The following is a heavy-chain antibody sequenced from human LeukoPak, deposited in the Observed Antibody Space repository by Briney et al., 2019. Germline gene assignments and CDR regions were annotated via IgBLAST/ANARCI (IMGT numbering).Heavy chain of an antibody. J-gene: IGHJ3*02. CDR2: IYSGGST. D-gene: IGHD6-19*01. CDR3: ARVAGDI. V-gene: IGHV3-66*01. Sequence: GGSLRLSCAASGFSVSSYYMSWVRQAPGKGLEWVSVIYSGGSTSYADSVKGRFTISRDNSKNTLYLQMNSLRAEDTAVYYCARVAGDIWGQGTMVTVSS. CDR1: GFSVSSYY.